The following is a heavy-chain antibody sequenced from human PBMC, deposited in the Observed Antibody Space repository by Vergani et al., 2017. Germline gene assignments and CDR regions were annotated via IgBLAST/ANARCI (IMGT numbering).Heavy chain of an antibody. D-gene: IGHD1-26*01. Sequence: QVQLVQSGAEVKKPGSSVKVSCKASGGTFSSYTISWVRQAPGQGLEWMGRIIPILGIANYAQKFQGRVTITADKSTSTAYMELSSLRSEVTAVYYGAREGGSYSRLFDYWGQGTLVTVSS. CDR2: IIPILGIA. J-gene: IGHJ4*02. V-gene: IGHV1-69*08. CDR3: AREGGSYSRLFDY. CDR1: GGTFSSYT.